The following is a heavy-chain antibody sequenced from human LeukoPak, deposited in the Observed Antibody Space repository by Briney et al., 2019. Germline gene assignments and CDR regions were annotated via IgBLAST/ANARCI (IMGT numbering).Heavy chain of an antibody. CDR3: TRDQGAGTYRSYGMDV. J-gene: IGHJ6*02. D-gene: IGHD3-10*01. CDR2: I. V-gene: IGHV3-7*01. Sequence: IYHELDSVKGRFTISKDNAKNSLYLQMNSLRAEDTAIYYCTRDQGAGTYRSYGMDVWGQGTSVTVSS.